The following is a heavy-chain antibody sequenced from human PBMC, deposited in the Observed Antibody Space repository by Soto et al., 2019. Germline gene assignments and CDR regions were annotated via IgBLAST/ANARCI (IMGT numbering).Heavy chain of an antibody. Sequence: DVQLVESGGALVQPGGPLGLSCAVSGFTVSAKWMSWVRQPPGKGLKGLANINENGSKKFYVDSVKGRFTISKDNAKNSLSLQLGSLRADDTAVYYCAREMHLGSGWGDIDIWGRGTMVTVSS. J-gene: IGHJ4*02. CDR2: INENGSKK. CDR3: AREMHLGSGWGDIDI. V-gene: IGHV3-7*03. CDR1: GFTVSAKW. D-gene: IGHD6-19*01.